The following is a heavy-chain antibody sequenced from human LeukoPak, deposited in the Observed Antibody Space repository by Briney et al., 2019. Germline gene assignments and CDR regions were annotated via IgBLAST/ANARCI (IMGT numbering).Heavy chain of an antibody. CDR2: ISYDGSNK. J-gene: IGHJ6*02. D-gene: IGHD2-15*01. CDR1: GFTFSSYG. V-gene: IGHV3-30*18. Sequence: PGGSLRLSCAASGFTFSSYGMHWVRQAPGKGREWVADISYDGSNKYYADSVKGRFTISRDNSKNTLYLQMNSLRAEDTAVYYCAKDLGKGGYYYYYGMDVWGQGTTVTVSS. CDR3: AKDLGKGGYYYYYGMDV.